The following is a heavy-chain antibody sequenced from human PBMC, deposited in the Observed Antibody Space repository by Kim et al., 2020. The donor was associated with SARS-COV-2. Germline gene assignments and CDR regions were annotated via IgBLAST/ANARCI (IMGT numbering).Heavy chain of an antibody. CDR3: IRRLCSSTNCQSFDI. J-gene: IGHJ3*02. Sequence: GGSLRLSCAASGFTFSASDIHWVRQASGKGLEWVGRITSKPRNYATAYAASVKGRFTISRDDSENTAYIQMNSLKIEDTAVYYCIRRLCSSTNCQSFDIWGQGTMVTVSS. D-gene: IGHD2-2*01. V-gene: IGHV3-73*01. CDR2: ITSKPRNYAT. CDR1: GFTFSASD.